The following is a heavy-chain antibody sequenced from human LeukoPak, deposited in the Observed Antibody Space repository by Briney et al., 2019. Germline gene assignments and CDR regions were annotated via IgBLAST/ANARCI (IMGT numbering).Heavy chain of an antibody. V-gene: IGHV3-73*01. CDR1: GFTFSDSS. J-gene: IGHJ5*02. CDR3: TRDSGTYNWLDP. CDR2: MEKELNGYAT. Sequence: PGGSLRLSCAASGFTFSDSSIHWVRQASGKGLEWIGPMEKELNGYATAYAASVRGRFTISRDDSQNTAYLQMDSLKTEDTALYYCTRDSGTYNWLDPWGQGTLVTVSS. D-gene: IGHD1-26*01.